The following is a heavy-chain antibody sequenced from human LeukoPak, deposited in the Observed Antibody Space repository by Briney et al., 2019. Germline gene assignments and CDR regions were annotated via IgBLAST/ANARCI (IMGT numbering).Heavy chain of an antibody. V-gene: IGHV4-59*01. CDR3: ARAGYYYGMDV. CDR2: IYYSGST. Sequence: SETLSHTCTVSGGSISSYYWSWIRQPPGKGLEWIGYIYYSGSTNYNPSLKSRVTISVDTSKNQFSLKLSSVTAADTAVYYCARAGYYYGMDVWGQGTTVTVSS. J-gene: IGHJ6*02. CDR1: GGSISSYY.